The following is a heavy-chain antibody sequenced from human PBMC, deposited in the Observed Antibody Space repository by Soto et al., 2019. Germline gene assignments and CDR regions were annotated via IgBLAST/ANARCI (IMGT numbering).Heavy chain of an antibody. CDR1: GFTFSSYA. V-gene: IGHV3-23*01. CDR3: AKDHREASTTYYYGMDV. D-gene: IGHD1-1*01. J-gene: IGHJ6*02. CDR2: ISGSGGST. Sequence: EVQLLESGGGLVQPGGSLRLSCAASGFTFSSYAMSWVRQAPGKGLEWVSVISGSGGSTYYADSVKGRFTISRDNSKNTLYLQMNSLRAEDTAVYYCAKDHREASTTYYYGMDVWGQGTTVTVSS.